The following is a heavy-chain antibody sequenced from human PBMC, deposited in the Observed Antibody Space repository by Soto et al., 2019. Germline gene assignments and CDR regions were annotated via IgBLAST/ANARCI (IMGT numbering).Heavy chain of an antibody. J-gene: IGHJ6*02. CDR1: GGSISSSSYY. Sequence: PSETLSLTCTVSGGSISSSSYYWGWIRQPPGKGLEWIGSIYYSGSTYYNPSLKSRVTISVDTSKNQFSLKLSSVTAADTAVYYCARLMATKPTIADYYYGMDVWGQGTTVT. CDR3: ARLMATKPTIADYYYGMDV. D-gene: IGHD5-12*01. CDR2: IYYSGST. V-gene: IGHV4-39*01.